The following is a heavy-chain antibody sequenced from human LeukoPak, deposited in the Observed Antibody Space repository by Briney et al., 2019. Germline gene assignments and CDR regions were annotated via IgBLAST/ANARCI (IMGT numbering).Heavy chain of an antibody. CDR2: IYYSGST. Sequence: SETLSLTCTVSGGSISSYYWSWIRQPPGKGLEWIGYIYYSGSTNYNPSLKSRVTTSVDTSKNQFSLKLSSVTAADTAVYYCARGGYSGYGPYFDYWGQGTLVTVSS. CDR1: GGSISSYY. CDR3: ARGGYSGYGPYFDY. J-gene: IGHJ4*02. D-gene: IGHD5-12*01. V-gene: IGHV4-59*01.